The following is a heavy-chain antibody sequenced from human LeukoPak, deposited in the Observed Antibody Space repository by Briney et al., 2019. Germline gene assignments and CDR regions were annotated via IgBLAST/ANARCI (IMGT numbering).Heavy chain of an antibody. J-gene: IGHJ3*02. CDR2: ISGSSSYI. CDR3: ARSGSGITGSFDAFDI. Sequence: PGGSLRLSCAASGFTFSSYSMNWVRQAPGKGLEWVSSISGSSSYIYYADSVKGRFTISRDNAKNSLYLQMNSLRAEDTAVYYCARSGSGITGSFDAFDIWGQGTMVTVSS. CDR1: GFTFSSYS. D-gene: IGHD1-20*01. V-gene: IGHV3-21*01.